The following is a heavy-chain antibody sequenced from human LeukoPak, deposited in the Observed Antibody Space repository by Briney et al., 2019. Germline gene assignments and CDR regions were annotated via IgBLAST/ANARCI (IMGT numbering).Heavy chain of an antibody. V-gene: IGHV4-59*01. CDR2: MYNSGST. CDR3: ARGIEYYGYYGY. D-gene: IGHD4-17*01. Sequence: SETLSLTCTVSGGSISGSYWSWIRQPPGKGLEWIAYMYNSGSTNYNPSLKSRVTISIDTSKNQFSLKLSSLTAADTAIYYCARGIEYYGYYGYWGQGILVTVSS. CDR1: GGSISGSY. J-gene: IGHJ4*02.